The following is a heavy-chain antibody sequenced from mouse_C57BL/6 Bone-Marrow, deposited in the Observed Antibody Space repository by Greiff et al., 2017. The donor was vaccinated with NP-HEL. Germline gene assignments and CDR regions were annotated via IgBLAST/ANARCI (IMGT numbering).Heavy chain of an antibody. Sequence: QSGAELVRPGASVKMSCKASGYTFTSYNMHWVKQTPRQGLEWIGAIYPGNGDTSYNQKFKGKATLTVDKSSSTAYMQLSSLTSEDSAVYFCARDNYGSINWYFDVWGTGTTVTVSS. CDR1: GYTFTSYN. CDR2: IYPGNGDT. CDR3: ARDNYGSINWYFDV. V-gene: IGHV1-12*01. D-gene: IGHD1-1*01. J-gene: IGHJ1*03.